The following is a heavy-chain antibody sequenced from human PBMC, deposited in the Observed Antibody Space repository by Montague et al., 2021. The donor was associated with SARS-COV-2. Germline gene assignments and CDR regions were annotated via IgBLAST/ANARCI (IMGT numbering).Heavy chain of an antibody. J-gene: IGHJ4*02. CDR2: ILLGGRT. CDR1: TEAFNGYY. V-gene: IGHV4-34*01. Sequence: SETLSLTCAVYTEAFNGYYWAWFRQPPGKGLEWIGEILLGGRTNYNPSLESRVTISRDSSSDRFSLRLTSVTAADTALYYCTRGTFDWDQDWGQGALVTVSA. CDR3: TRGTFDWDQD. D-gene: IGHD3-9*01.